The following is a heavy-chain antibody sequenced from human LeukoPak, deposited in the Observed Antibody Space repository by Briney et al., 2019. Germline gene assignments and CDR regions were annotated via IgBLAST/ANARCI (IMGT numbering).Heavy chain of an antibody. CDR2: IKQDGSQK. D-gene: IGHD2-15*01. CDR3: ARLYCSGASCYANLDY. CDR1: GFPFSSYW. J-gene: IGHJ4*02. V-gene: IGHV3-7*04. Sequence: GGSLRLSCAASGFPFSSYWMSWVRQAAGKGLEWVANIKQDGSQKYYVDSVRGRFTISRDNAENSLYLQMNSLTAEDTAVYYCARLYCSGASCYANLDYWGQGTLVAVSS.